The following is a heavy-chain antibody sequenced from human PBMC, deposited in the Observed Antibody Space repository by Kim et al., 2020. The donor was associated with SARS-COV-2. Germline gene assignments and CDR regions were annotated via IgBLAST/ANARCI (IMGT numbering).Heavy chain of an antibody. CDR3: AREATTWTTGDY. Sequence: TYADAVKGRFTISRDNAKSTLYLQMNSLRAEDTAVYYCAREATTWTTGDYWGQGTLVTVSS. V-gene: IGHV3-74*01. J-gene: IGHJ4*02. D-gene: IGHD4-17*01.